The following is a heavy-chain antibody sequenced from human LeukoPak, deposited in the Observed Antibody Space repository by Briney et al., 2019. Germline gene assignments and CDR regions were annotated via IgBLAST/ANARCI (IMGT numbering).Heavy chain of an antibody. Sequence: SETLSLTCAVYGGSFSGYYWSWIRQPPGKGLEWIGEINHSGSTSYNPSLKSRVTISVDTSKNQFSLKLSSVTAADTAVYYCARITQGQYYYDSSGSDYWGQGTLVTVSS. D-gene: IGHD3-22*01. V-gene: IGHV4-34*01. CDR3: ARITQGQYYYDSSGSDY. J-gene: IGHJ4*02. CDR2: INHSGST. CDR1: GGSFSGYY.